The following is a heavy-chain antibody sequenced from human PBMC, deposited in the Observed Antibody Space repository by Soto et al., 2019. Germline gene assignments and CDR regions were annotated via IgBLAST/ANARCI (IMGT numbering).Heavy chain of an antibody. Sequence: PSETLSLTCTVSGGSISSYYWSWIRQPAGKGLEWIGRIYTSGSTNYNPSLKSRVTMSVDTSKNQFSLKLSSVTAADTAVYYCARVDYDSSGYYSPHDAFDIWGQGTMVTVSS. CDR2: IYTSGST. CDR3: ARVDYDSSGYYSPHDAFDI. CDR1: GGSISSYY. J-gene: IGHJ3*02. D-gene: IGHD3-22*01. V-gene: IGHV4-4*07.